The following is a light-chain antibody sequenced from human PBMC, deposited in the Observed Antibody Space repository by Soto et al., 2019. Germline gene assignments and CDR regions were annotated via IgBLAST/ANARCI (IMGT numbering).Light chain of an antibody. J-gene: IGLJ2*01. CDR1: TGAVTSNHH. V-gene: IGLV7-46*01. Sequence: QAVEPQEPSLTVSPGGTVTLTCGSSTGAVTSNHHPYWFQQKAGQAPRTLIYDTSNKHSWTPARFSGSLLGDKAALTLSGAQPEDEAQYYCLLSYNAARVFGGGTQLTV. CDR3: LLSYNAARV. CDR2: DTS.